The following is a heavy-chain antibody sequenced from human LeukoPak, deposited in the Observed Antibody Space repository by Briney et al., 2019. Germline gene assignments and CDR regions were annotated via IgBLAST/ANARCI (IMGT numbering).Heavy chain of an antibody. V-gene: IGHV4-59*08. D-gene: IGHD2-2*01. Sequence: SETLSLTCTVFGGSISSYYWSWVRQPPGKGLEWIGYIYNSGSTKCNPSLKSRVTISIDTSKNQFSLKLSSVTAADTAVYYCARNSGRVPDDTNWFDPWGQGTLVTVSS. CDR2: IYNSGST. CDR1: GGSISSYY. CDR3: ARNSGRVPDDTNWFDP. J-gene: IGHJ5*02.